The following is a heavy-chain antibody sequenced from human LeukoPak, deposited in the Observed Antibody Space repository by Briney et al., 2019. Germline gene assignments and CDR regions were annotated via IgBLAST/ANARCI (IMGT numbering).Heavy chain of an antibody. D-gene: IGHD2-15*01. CDR2: ISAYNGNT. CDR1: GYTFTNYG. Sequence: ASVKASCKASGYTFTNYGISWLRQAPGQAPEGMGWISAYNGNTNYEQKLQGRVTMTTDTSTSTAYMELRSMRSDDTAVYYCARVGPGEAATYVYWGQGTLVTVSS. CDR3: ARVGPGEAATYVY. V-gene: IGHV1-18*01. J-gene: IGHJ4*02.